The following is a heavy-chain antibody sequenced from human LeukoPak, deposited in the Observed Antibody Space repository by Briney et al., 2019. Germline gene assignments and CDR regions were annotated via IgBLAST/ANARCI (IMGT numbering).Heavy chain of an antibody. CDR2: IIPIFGTA. D-gene: IGHD5-18*01. CDR1: GGTFSSYA. CDR3: ATESQYSYSQGVFDY. Sequence: SVKVSCKASGGTFSSYAISWVRQAPGQGLEWMGGIIPIFGTANYAQKFQGRVTITADESTSTAYMELSSLRSEDTAVYYCATESQYSYSQGVFDYWGQGTLVTVSS. V-gene: IGHV1-69*13. J-gene: IGHJ4*02.